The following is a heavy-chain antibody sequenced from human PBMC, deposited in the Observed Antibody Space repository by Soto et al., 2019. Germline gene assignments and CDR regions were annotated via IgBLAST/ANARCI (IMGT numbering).Heavy chain of an antibody. CDR1: GGSVSSGSYY. J-gene: IGHJ6*02. Sequence: SETLSLTCTVSGGSVSSGSYYWSWIRQPPGKGLEWIGYIYYSGSTNYNPSLKSRVTISVDTSKNQFSLKLSSVTAADTAVYYCARAALTTGLLHYYYYGMDVWGQATTVTVSS. CDR3: ARAALTTGLLHYYYYGMDV. CDR2: IYYSGST. D-gene: IGHD4-17*01. V-gene: IGHV4-61*01.